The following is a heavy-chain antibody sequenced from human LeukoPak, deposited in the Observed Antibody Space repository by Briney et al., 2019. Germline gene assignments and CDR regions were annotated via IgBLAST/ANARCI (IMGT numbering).Heavy chain of an antibody. CDR3: ARGLQYCSSTSCLGRFDP. CDR1: GGSFSGYY. Sequence: PSETLSLTCAVYGGSFSGYYWSWIRQPPGKGLEWIGEINHSGSTNYNPSLKSRVTISVDTSKNQFSLKLSSVTAADMAVYYCARGLQYCSSTSCLGRFDPWGQGTLVTVSS. V-gene: IGHV4-34*01. D-gene: IGHD2-2*01. CDR2: INHSGST. J-gene: IGHJ5*02.